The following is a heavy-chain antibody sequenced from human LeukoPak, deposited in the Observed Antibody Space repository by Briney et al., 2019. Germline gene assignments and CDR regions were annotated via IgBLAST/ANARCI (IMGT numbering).Heavy chain of an antibody. CDR1: GYTFTSYG. CDR2: ISAYNGNT. D-gene: IGHD3-9*01. CDR3: ARANNVLRYFDWPLSPVDY. Sequence: GASVKVSCKASGYTFTSYGISWVRQAPGQGLEWMGWISAYNGNTNYAQKLQGRVTMTTDTSTSTAYMELRSLRSDDTAVYYCARANNVLRYFDWPLSPVDYWGQGTLVTVSS. V-gene: IGHV1-18*01. J-gene: IGHJ4*02.